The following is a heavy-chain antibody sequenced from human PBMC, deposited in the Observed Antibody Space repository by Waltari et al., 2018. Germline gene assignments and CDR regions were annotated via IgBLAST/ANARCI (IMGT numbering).Heavy chain of an antibody. CDR1: GCSISSYY. CDR3: AREGPSTNIAAADTDAFDI. J-gene: IGHJ3*02. D-gene: IGHD6-13*01. Sequence: QVQLQESGPGLVKPSETLSLTCTVSGCSISSYYWSWIRQPPGKGLEWIGYIYYSGSTNYNPSLKSRVTISVDTSKNQFSLKLSSVTAADTAVYYCAREGPSTNIAAADTDAFDIWGQGTMVTVSS. CDR2: IYYSGST. V-gene: IGHV4-59*01.